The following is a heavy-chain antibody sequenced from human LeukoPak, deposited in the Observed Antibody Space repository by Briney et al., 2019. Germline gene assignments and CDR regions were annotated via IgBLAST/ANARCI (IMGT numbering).Heavy chain of an antibody. CDR3: GGPDRQFDC. J-gene: IGHJ4*02. CDR2: ISANRLDI. CDR1: GLTFSDQS. Sequence: GESLRLSCAVSGLTFSDQSMKWLRQPPGKDLEWDSSISANRLDIFYAHSVKGRFTISRDNAKNPLYLQMNNLSVEDTAGYYCGGPDRQFDCWGQGTLVTVSS. V-gene: IGHV3-21*01.